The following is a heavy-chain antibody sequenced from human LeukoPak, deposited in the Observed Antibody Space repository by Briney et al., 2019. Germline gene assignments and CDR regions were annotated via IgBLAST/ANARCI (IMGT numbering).Heavy chain of an antibody. Sequence: PGGSLRLSCADSGFTFSRYAMAWVRQAPGKGLEWVSAIIGSGTSTYYADSVKGRFSISRDNSENTLYLQMNSLRDEDTAIYYCAKDARGDYYGSGSPYPNYMDVWGKGTTVTVSS. CDR1: GFTFSRYA. J-gene: IGHJ6*03. CDR2: IIGSGTST. CDR3: AKDARGDYYGSGSPYPNYMDV. V-gene: IGHV3-23*01. D-gene: IGHD3-10*01.